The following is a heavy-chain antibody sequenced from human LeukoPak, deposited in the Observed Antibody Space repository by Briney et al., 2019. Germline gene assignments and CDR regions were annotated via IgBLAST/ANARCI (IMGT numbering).Heavy chain of an antibody. CDR3: VKDRTPDGYYSVDH. CDR1: GFAFNIYA. J-gene: IGHJ4*02. Sequence: GGSLKLSCAASGFAFNIYAMNWVRQAPGKGLEWVALIIGNAGRTEYADSVKGRFTIARDNSKYTLDLYMNSLRVEDTAVYYCVKDRTPDGYYSVDHWGQGTLVTVSS. CDR2: IIGNAGRT. D-gene: IGHD2-2*03. V-gene: IGHV3-23*01.